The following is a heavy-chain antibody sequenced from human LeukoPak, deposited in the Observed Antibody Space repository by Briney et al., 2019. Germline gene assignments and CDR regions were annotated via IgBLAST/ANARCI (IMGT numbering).Heavy chain of an antibody. V-gene: IGHV4-30-4*01. CDR3: ARVKVTGGEVDY. CDR1: GGSISSGDYY. CDR2: IYYSGST. D-gene: IGHD2-8*02. Sequence: SETLSLTRTVSGGSISSGDYYWSWIRQPPGKGLEWIGYIYYSGSTYYNPSLKSRVTISVDTSKNQFSLKLSSVTAADTAVYYCARVKVTGGEVDYWGQGTLVTVSS. J-gene: IGHJ4*02.